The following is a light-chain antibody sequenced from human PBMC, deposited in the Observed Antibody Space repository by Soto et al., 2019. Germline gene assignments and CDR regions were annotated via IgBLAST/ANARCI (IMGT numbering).Light chain of an antibody. Sequence: HSALTQPPSASGTPGQRVTISCSGSSSNIGSKTVNWYQQLPGTAPKLLIYSNYQRPSGVPDRFSGSKSGTSAPLAISGLQSEDEADYYCSAWDASLNGYVFGTGTKVTVL. CDR2: SNY. CDR3: SAWDASLNGYV. V-gene: IGLV1-44*01. J-gene: IGLJ1*01. CDR1: SSNIGSKT.